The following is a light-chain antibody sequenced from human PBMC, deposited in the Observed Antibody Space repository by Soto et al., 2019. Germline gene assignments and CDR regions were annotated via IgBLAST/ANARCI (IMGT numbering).Light chain of an antibody. CDR3: QSYDSSLSGYVV. CDR1: SSNIGAGYD. Sequence: QSVLTQPPSVSGAPGQRVTSSCTGSSSNIGAGYDVHWYQQLPGTAPKLPISGNSNRPSGVPDRFSGAKSGASASLAITGLQAEDEADYYCQSYDSSLSGYVVFGGGTKLPVL. CDR2: GNS. V-gene: IGLV1-40*01. J-gene: IGLJ2*01.